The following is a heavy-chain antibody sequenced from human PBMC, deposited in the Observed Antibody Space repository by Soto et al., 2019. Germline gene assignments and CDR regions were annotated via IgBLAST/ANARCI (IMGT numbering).Heavy chain of an antibody. CDR2: IYYNGRT. Sequence: PSETLSLTCTVSDDSIGSSIYYWGWIRQPPGKGLEWIGNIYYNGRTNYNPSLKGRVTISVEKSKNQFSLKLSSVTAADTAVYYCAHQKYYDYVWGSYEYSYYFDYWGPGTLVTVSS. CDR3: AHQKYYDYVWGSYEYSYYFDY. CDR1: DDSIGSSIYY. V-gene: IGHV4-39*01. J-gene: IGHJ4*02. D-gene: IGHD3-16*01.